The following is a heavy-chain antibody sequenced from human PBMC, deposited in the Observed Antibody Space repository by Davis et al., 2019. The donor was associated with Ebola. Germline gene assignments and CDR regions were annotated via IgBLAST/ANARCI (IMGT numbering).Heavy chain of an antibody. J-gene: IGHJ5*02. Sequence: MPSETLSLTCTVSGGSISSYYWSWIRQPPGKGLEWIGAIYYSGSTYYNPSLKSRVTISVDTSKNQVSLKLSSVTAADTAVYYCATAVAGYNWFDPWGQGTLVTVSS. V-gene: IGHV4-59*04. CDR2: IYYSGST. CDR1: GGSISSYY. D-gene: IGHD6-19*01. CDR3: ATAVAGYNWFDP.